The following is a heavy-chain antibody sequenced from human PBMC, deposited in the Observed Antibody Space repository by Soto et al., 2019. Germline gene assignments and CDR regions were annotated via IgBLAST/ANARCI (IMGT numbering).Heavy chain of an antibody. CDR2: INPDSTYI. J-gene: IGHJ4*02. D-gene: IGHD2-15*01. V-gene: IGHV3-21*06. CDR3: EREPGRLLRNGYSDD. CDR1: GFTFSSYH. Sequence: EVQLVASGGGLVEPGGSLRLSCAASGFTFSSYHVNWVRQAPGKGLEWVSSINPDSTYIYYADSVRGRFSISRDNAKNLVYLQMSSLRVEDTAVYFCEREPGRLLRNGYSDDWGQGTRVTVSS.